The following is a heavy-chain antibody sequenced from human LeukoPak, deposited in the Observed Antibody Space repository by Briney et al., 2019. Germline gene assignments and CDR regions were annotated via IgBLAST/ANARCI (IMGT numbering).Heavy chain of an antibody. CDR3: AREGVVDGSNWFDP. CDR1: GGTFSSYA. D-gene: IGHD2-15*01. V-gene: IGHV1-69*05. Sequence: SVKVSCKASGGTFSSYAISWVRQAPGQGLEWMGRIIPIFGTANYAQKFQGRVTIATDESTSTAYMELSSLRSEDTAVYYCAREGVVDGSNWFDPWGQGTLVTVSS. CDR2: IIPIFGTA. J-gene: IGHJ5*02.